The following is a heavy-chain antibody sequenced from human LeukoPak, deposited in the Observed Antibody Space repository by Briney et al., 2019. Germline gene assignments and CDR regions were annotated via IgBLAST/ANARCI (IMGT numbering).Heavy chain of an antibody. CDR2: ISSSSSYT. Sequence: GGSLRLSCAASGFTFSDYYMSWIRQAPGKGLEWVSYISSSSSYTNYADSVKGRFTISRDNAKNSLYLQMNSLRAEDTAVYYCAFIGTKSSDYWGQGTLVTVSS. J-gene: IGHJ4*02. CDR1: GFTFSDYY. V-gene: IGHV3-11*06. CDR3: AFIGTKSSDY.